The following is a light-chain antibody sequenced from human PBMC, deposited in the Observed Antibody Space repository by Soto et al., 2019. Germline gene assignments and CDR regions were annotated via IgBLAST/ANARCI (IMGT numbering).Light chain of an antibody. J-gene: IGLJ1*01. CDR2: DVA. V-gene: IGLV2-14*03. Sequence: QSALTQPASVSDSPGQSITISCTGTSSDVGGSNFVSWYQQHPGKPPKLIIYDVANRPSGVSNRFSGSKSGSTASLIISRLQTEDEAVYYCVSYTSSTTYVFGTGTKLTVL. CDR1: SSDVGGSNF. CDR3: VSYTSSTTYV.